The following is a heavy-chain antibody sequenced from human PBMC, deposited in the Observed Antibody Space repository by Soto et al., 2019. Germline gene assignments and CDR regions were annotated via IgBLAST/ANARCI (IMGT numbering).Heavy chain of an antibody. CDR1: GGTFSSYT. D-gene: IGHD4-17*01. CDR2: IIPILGIA. CDR3: ARDSSFYGDSRFDY. J-gene: IGHJ4*02. V-gene: IGHV1-69*08. Sequence: QVQLMQSGAEVKKPGSSVKVSCKASGGTFSSYTISWVRQAPGQGLEWMGRIIPILGIANYAQKFQGRVTITADKSTSTAYMELSSLRSEDTAVYYCARDSSFYGDSRFDYWGQGTLVTVSS.